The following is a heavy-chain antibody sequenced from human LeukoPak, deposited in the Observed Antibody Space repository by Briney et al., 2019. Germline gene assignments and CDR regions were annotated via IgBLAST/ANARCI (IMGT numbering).Heavy chain of an antibody. CDR1: GGSFGGHY. Sequence: SETLSLTCAVYGGSFGGHYWSWIRQPPGKGLEWIGYIYYSGSTNYNPSLKSRVTISVDTSKNQFSLKLSSVTAADTAVYYCARGGQLEYSSSAWYYYYYMGVWGKGTTVTVS. D-gene: IGHD6-6*01. V-gene: IGHV4-59*11. J-gene: IGHJ6*03. CDR2: IYYSGST. CDR3: ARGGQLEYSSSAWYYYYYMGV.